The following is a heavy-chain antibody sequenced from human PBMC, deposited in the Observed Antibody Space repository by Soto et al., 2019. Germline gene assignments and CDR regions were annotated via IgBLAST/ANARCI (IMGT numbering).Heavy chain of an antibody. Sequence: SESLSLTCAVYGGSFSGYYWSWIRQPPGKGLEWIGEINHSGSTNYNPSLKSRVTISVDTSKNQFSLKLSSVTAADTAVYYCARGPGNFDYDFRSGYYYWGQGTLATVSS. CDR2: INHSGST. CDR1: GGSFSGYY. CDR3: ARGPGNFDYDFRSGYYY. D-gene: IGHD3-3*01. V-gene: IGHV4-34*01. J-gene: IGHJ4*02.